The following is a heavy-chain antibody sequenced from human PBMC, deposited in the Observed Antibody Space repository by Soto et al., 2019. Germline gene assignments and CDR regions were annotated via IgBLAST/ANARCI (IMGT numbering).Heavy chain of an antibody. CDR1: GFTFSSYG. CDR2: FSGTTTST. J-gene: IGHJ4*02. Sequence: PGGSLRLSCAASGFTFSSYGMHWVRQAPGKGLEWVSAFSGTTTSTYYAASVKGRFTISRDNSKNTLYLQMNSLKAEDTAVYYCAKGQKWELPFDYWGQGALVTVSS. V-gene: IGHV3-23*01. D-gene: IGHD1-26*01. CDR3: AKGQKWELPFDY.